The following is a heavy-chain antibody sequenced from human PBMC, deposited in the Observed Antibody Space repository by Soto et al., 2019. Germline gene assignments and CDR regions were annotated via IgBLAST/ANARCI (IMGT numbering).Heavy chain of an antibody. CDR3: ARRNYDFWSGPYGMDV. Sequence: SETLSLTCTVSGGSISSGDYYWSWIRQPPGKGLEWIGYIYYSGSTYYNPSLKSRVTISVDTSKNQFSLKLSSVTAADTAVYYCARRNYDFWSGPYGMDVWGQGTTGTVS. V-gene: IGHV4-30-4*01. CDR1: GGSISSGDYY. D-gene: IGHD3-3*01. J-gene: IGHJ6*02. CDR2: IYYSGST.